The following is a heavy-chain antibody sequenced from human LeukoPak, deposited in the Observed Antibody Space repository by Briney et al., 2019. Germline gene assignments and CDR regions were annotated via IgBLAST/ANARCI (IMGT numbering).Heavy chain of an antibody. Sequence: PGGSLRLSCAAYGFTFSSYEMNWVRQAPGKGLEWVSYIGSGGSSRYYADSVKGRFTISRDNVNNSVYLQMNSLRAEDTAVYYCVREGAGYNNFDCGGQGPLATVSS. V-gene: IGHV3-48*03. CDR2: IGSGGSSR. J-gene: IGHJ4*02. D-gene: IGHD5-18*01. CDR1: GFTFSSYE. CDR3: VREGAGYNNFDC.